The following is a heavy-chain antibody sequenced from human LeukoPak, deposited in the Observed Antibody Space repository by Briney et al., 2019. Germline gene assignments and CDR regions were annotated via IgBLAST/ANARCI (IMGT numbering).Heavy chain of an antibody. V-gene: IGHV3-30*18. Sequence: GGSLRLSCAASGFSFKDYNMHWVRQAPGKGLEWVAVTTYDGSNKYYTDSVKGRFTISRDNSKSTLYLQMNSLRAEDTAVYYCAKVRWDNSGWYYLDYWGQGTLVTVSS. CDR3: AKVRWDNSGWYYLDY. J-gene: IGHJ4*02. CDR1: GFSFKDYN. D-gene: IGHD6-19*01. CDR2: TTYDGSNK.